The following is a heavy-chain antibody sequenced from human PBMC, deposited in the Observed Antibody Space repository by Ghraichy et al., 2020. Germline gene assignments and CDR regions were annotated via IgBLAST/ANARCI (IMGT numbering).Heavy chain of an antibody. V-gene: IGHV3-30*18. CDR3: AKVEIPATIYFYGMDV. CDR2: ITYDGSSA. CDR1: GFAFSSFG. D-gene: IGHD2-15*01. J-gene: IGHJ6*02. Sequence: GGSLRLSCAASGFAFSSFGIHWVRQAPGKRLEWVAAITYDGSSAYYANSVKGRFTISRDNSKNTLYLQMNSLGGEDTAVYFCAKVEIPATIYFYGMDVWGQGTTVTVSS.